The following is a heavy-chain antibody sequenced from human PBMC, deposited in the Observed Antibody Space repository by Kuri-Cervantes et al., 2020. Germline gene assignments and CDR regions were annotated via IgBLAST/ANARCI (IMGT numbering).Heavy chain of an antibody. CDR3: ARATLAGSFSGMDV. CDR1: GFTFSSYW. V-gene: IGHV3-7*03. D-gene: IGHD3-10*01. J-gene: IGHJ6*02. CDR2: IKQDGSER. Sequence: LSLTCAASGFTFSSYWMNWVRQAPGKGLEWVANIKQDGSERYYVDSVKGRFTISRDNAKNSLYLQTNSLRAEDTAVYYCARATLAGSFSGMDVWGQGTTVTVSS.